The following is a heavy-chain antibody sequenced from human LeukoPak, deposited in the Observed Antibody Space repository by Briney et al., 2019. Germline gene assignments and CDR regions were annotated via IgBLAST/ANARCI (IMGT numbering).Heavy chain of an antibody. CDR2: IYHSGNT. CDR1: GASISSYW. Sequence: SETLSLTCTVSGASISSYWWSWIRQHPGKGLEWIGYIYHSGNTNYNPSLKSRVTISVDTSKNQFSLKLSSVTAADTAVYYCARGGSWTKFDPWGQGTLVTVSS. J-gene: IGHJ5*02. V-gene: IGHV4-59*01. CDR3: ARGGSWTKFDP. D-gene: IGHD6-13*01.